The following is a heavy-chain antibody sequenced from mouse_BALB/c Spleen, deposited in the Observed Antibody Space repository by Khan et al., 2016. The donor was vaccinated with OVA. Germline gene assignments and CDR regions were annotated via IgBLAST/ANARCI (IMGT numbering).Heavy chain of an antibody. J-gene: IGHJ3*01. CDR2: IDPPNDDS. Sequence: EVQLQQSGAELVKPGASVKLSCSASGFNIKDTYIHWMKQRPEQGLEWIGRIDPPNDDSKYGPKFQAKATLTADTSSNTAYLQLSSLTSEDTAVYYFATLYVNPFAFWGQGTLVSVSA. CDR3: ATLYVNPFAF. CDR1: GFNIKDTY. D-gene: IGHD2-1*01. V-gene: IGHV14-3*02.